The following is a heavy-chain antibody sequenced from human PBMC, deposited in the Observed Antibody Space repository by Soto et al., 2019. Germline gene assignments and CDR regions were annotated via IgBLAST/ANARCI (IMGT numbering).Heavy chain of an antibody. J-gene: IGHJ6*02. CDR3: VKDMGQAAVGIRYPYGLDV. V-gene: IGHV3-64D*06. CDR1: GFTVSSFG. Sequence: PGGSLRLSCSGSGFTVSSFGMHWVRQAPGKGLEHVSTLSSNGIGTYYADSVKGRFTFSRDTSKNTLYLQMSSLRTEDTAVYYCVKDMGQAAVGIRYPYGLDVWDPGTTVTVSS. D-gene: IGHD6-13*01. CDR2: LSSNGIGT.